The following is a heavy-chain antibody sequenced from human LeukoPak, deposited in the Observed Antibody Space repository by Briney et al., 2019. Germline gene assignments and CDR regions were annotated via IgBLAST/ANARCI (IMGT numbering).Heavy chain of an antibody. CDR2: ISSSSSYI. J-gene: IGHJ6*02. Sequence: GGSLRLSCAASGFTFSSYSMNWVRQAPGKGLEWVSSISSSSSYIYYADSVKGRFTISRDNAKNSLYLQMHSLRAEDTAVYYCARDYHYDFWSGYSYYYYYYGMDVWGQGTTITVSS. D-gene: IGHD3-3*01. CDR3: ARDYHYDFWSGYSYYYYYYGMDV. CDR1: GFTFSSYS. V-gene: IGHV3-21*01.